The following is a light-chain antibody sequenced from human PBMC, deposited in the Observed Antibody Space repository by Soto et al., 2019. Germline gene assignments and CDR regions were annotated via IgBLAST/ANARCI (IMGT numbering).Light chain of an antibody. CDR3: QQENKWPLT. CDR1: QSVSSN. CDR2: AVS. J-gene: IGKJ1*01. Sequence: EIMMTQSPGTLSASPGERATLSCRASQSVSSNLAWYQQKPGQAPRLLIYAVSTRATGIPARFSGSGSWTEVTLTISSLPSEDIAVYYCQQENKWPLTVGEGTKVEIK. V-gene: IGKV3-15*01.